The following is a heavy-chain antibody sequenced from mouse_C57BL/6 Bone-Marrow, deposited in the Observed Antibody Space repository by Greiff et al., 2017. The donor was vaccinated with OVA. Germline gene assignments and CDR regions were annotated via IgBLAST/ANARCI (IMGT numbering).Heavy chain of an antibody. Sequence: EVQLQQSGPVLVKPGASVKMSCKASGYTFTDYYMNWVKQSHGKSLEWIGVINPYNGGTSYNQKFKGKATLTVDKSSSTAYMELNSLTSEDAAVYYCARAHYGNYGGFAYWGQGTLVTVSA. CDR2: INPYNGGT. D-gene: IGHD2-1*01. J-gene: IGHJ3*01. CDR1: GYTFTDYY. CDR3: ARAHYGNYGGFAY. V-gene: IGHV1-19*01.